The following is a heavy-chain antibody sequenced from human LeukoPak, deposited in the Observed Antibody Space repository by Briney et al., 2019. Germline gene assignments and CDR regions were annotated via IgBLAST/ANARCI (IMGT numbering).Heavy chain of an antibody. V-gene: IGHV3-66*02. Sequence: GGSLRLSCAASGFTVSSNYMSWVRQAPGKGLEWVSVIYSGGSTYYPDSVKGRFTISRDNSKNTLYLQMNSLRAEDTAVYYCARVGDTAVVVDAFDIWGQGTMVTVSS. CDR1: GFTVSSNY. CDR2: IYSGGST. CDR3: ARVGDTAVVVDAFDI. J-gene: IGHJ3*02. D-gene: IGHD5-18*01.